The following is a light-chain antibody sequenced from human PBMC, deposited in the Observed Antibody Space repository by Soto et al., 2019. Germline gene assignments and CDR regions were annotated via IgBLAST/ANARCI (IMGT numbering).Light chain of an antibody. Sequence: EIVLTQSPGTLSLSPGERGTLSCRASQSVSSNYFAWYQQKPGQAPRLLIYGASSRATGIPDRFSGSGSGTEFTLAISILEPEDFAVYYCQQFGSSPLTFGGGTKVEIK. V-gene: IGKV3-20*01. CDR1: QSVSSNY. J-gene: IGKJ4*01. CDR3: QQFGSSPLT. CDR2: GAS.